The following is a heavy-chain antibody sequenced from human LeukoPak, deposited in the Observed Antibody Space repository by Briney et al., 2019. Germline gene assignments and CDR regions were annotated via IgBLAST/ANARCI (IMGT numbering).Heavy chain of an antibody. CDR1: GYSFTSYG. CDR3: ARDHGSAYYRAPRH. Sequence: ASVKVSCKAFGYSFTSYGISWVRQAPGQGLEWMGWISAYNGNTNYAQKLQGRVTMTTDTSTSTVYMELSSLRSEDTAVYYCARDHGSAYYRAPRHWGQGTLVTVSS. D-gene: IGHD3-10*01. CDR2: ISAYNGNT. J-gene: IGHJ4*02. V-gene: IGHV1-18*01.